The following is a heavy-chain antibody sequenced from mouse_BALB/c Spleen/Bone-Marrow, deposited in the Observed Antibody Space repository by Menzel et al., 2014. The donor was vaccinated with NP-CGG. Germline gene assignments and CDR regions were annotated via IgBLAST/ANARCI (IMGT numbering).Heavy chain of an antibody. Sequence: EVKLVESGGDLVEPGGSLKLSCAASGFTFSSYGMSWVRQTPDKRLEWVATVGGGDSYTYYPDFVKGRFTISRDIAKNTLYLHMSSLKSEGTAMYYCAFITAIAYWGQGTLVTVSA. CDR1: GFTFSSYG. D-gene: IGHD1-1*01. CDR2: VGGGDSYT. V-gene: IGHV5-6*01. CDR3: AFITAIAY. J-gene: IGHJ3*01.